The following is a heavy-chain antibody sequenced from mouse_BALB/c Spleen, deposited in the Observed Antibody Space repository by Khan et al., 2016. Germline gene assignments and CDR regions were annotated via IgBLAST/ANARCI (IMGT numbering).Heavy chain of an antibody. D-gene: IGHD2-3*01. CDR2: IWGDGST. J-gene: IGHJ4*01. Sequence: QVQLKESGPGLVAPSQSLSITCTVSGFSLTGYGVNWVRQPPGKGLEWLGMIWGDGSTDYNSALKSRLSISKENSKSQVFLIMNSLQTDDTASYYCARDRDGYSYAMDYWGQGTSVTVSS. CDR1: GFSLTGYG. V-gene: IGHV2-6-7*01. CDR3: ARDRDGYSYAMDY.